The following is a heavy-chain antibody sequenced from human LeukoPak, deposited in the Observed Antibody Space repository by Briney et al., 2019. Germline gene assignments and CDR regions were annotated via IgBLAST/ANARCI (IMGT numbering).Heavy chain of an antibody. CDR2: INHSGST. CDR3: ARYARGYSYGFHYYMDV. V-gene: IGHV4-34*01. J-gene: IGHJ6*03. CDR1: GGSFSGYY. Sequence: SETLSLTCAVYGGSFSGYYWSWIRQPPGKGLEWIGEINHSGSTNYNPSLKSRVTISVDTSKNQFSLKLSSVTAADTAVYYCARYARGYSYGFHYYMDVWGKGTTVTVSS. D-gene: IGHD5-18*01.